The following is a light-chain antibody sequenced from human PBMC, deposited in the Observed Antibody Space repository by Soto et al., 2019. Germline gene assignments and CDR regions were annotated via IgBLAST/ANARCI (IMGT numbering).Light chain of an antibody. Sequence: EIVLTQSPATLSLSPGEGATLSCRASQSVRYNYLAWYQQKPGQAPRLLIYGVSTRATGIPDRFSGSGSGTDFTLTISRLDPEDFAVYYCQQYGTSPRTFGQGTKV. V-gene: IGKV3-20*01. CDR1: QSVRYNY. CDR3: QQYGTSPRT. J-gene: IGKJ1*01. CDR2: GVS.